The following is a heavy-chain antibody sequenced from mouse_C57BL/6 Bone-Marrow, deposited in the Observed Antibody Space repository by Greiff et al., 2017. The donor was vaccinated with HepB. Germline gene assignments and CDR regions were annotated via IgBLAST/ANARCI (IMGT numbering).Heavy chain of an antibody. Sequence: QLQQPGAELVKPGASVKLSCKASGYTFTSYWMHWVKQRPGQGLEWIGMIHPNSGSTNYNEKFKSKATLTVDKSSSTAYMQLSSLTSEDSAVYYCASSVYYDYGSWFAYWGQGTLVTVSA. CDR3: ASSVYYDYGSWFAY. D-gene: IGHD2-4*01. CDR2: IHPNSGST. CDR1: GYTFTSYW. J-gene: IGHJ3*01. V-gene: IGHV1-64*01.